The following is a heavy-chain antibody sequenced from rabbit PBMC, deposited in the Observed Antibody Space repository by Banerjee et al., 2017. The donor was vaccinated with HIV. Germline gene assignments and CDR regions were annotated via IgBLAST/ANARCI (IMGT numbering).Heavy chain of an antibody. CDR3: ARSTMTGLFSL. D-gene: IGHD2-1*01. V-gene: IGHV1S45*01. CDR2: INTGDGST. J-gene: IGHJ4*01. Sequence: QEQLEESGGGLVQPEGSLTLTCTASGFSFSYKYVMCWVRQAPGKGLEWIACINTGDGSTYYASWAKGRFTISKTSSTTVTLQMTSLTAADTATYFCARSTMTGLFSLWGQGTLVTVS. CDR1: GFSFSYKYV.